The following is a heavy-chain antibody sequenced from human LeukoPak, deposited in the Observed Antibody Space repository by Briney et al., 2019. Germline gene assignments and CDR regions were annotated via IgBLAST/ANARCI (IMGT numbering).Heavy chain of an antibody. Sequence: GGSLRLSCAASGFTFSGSAMHWVRQASGKGLEWVGRIRGKANSYATAYDTSVKGRFTISRDDSKNTAYLQMNSLKTEDTAVYYCTSLLPKYWGQGTLVTVSS. CDR2: IRGKANSYAT. CDR3: TSLLPKY. CDR1: GFTFSGSA. J-gene: IGHJ4*02. V-gene: IGHV3-73*01.